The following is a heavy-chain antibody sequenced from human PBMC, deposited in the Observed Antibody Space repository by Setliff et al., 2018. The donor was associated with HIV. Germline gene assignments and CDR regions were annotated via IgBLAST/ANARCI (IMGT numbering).Heavy chain of an antibody. J-gene: IGHJ5*02. Sequence: PSETLSLTCNVSGGSLSSGLQYWGWVRQSPGKGLEWIGTISYSGHTYYNPSLKSRVTISVDTPKSQFSLNLNSMTAADTAIYYCARRGSSWYSHWFDLWGQGTLVTVS. CDR2: ISYSGHT. D-gene: IGHD6-13*01. CDR3: ARRGSSWYSHWFDL. V-gene: IGHV4-39*01. CDR1: GGSLSSGLQY.